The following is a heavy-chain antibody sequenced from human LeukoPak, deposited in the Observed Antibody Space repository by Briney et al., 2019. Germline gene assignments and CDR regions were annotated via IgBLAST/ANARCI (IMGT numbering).Heavy chain of an antibody. V-gene: IGHV3-23*01. CDR3: AAILEWIDY. CDR1: GFTFSSSE. Sequence: EGSLRLSCAASGFTFSSSEMNWVRQAPGKGLEWVSAISGSGGSTYYADSVKGRFTISRDNSKNTLYLQMNSLRAEDTAVYYCAAILEWIDYWGQGTLVTVSS. D-gene: IGHD3-3*02. CDR2: ISGSGGST. J-gene: IGHJ4*02.